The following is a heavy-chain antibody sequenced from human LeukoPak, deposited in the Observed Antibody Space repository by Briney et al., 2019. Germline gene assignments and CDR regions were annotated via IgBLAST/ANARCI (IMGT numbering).Heavy chain of an antibody. J-gene: IGHJ5*02. CDR1: GYTFTSYG. D-gene: IGHD2-2*01. V-gene: IGHV1-18*01. Sequence: ASVKVSCKASGYTFTSYGISWVRQAPGQGLEWMGWISAYNGDTNYAQKLQGRVTMTTDTSTSTAYMELRSPRSDDTAVYYCARDPSVVPAANLNWFDPWGQGTLVTVSS. CDR3: ARDPSVVPAANLNWFDP. CDR2: ISAYNGDT.